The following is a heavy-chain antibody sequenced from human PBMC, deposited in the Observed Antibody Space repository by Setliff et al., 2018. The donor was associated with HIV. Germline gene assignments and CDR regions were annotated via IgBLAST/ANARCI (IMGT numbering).Heavy chain of an antibody. Sequence: SVKVSCKASGYTFSGYDMHWVRQAPGQGLEWMGGSIPLFGTVKYAQKFQGRVTITADESTSTAYMELSSLRSEDTAVYYCSRVHSPLYYDILTGYLDYWGQGTLVTVSS. D-gene: IGHD3-9*01. J-gene: IGHJ4*02. V-gene: IGHV1-69*13. CDR3: SRVHSPLYYDILTGYLDY. CDR2: SIPLFGTV. CDR1: GYTFSGYD.